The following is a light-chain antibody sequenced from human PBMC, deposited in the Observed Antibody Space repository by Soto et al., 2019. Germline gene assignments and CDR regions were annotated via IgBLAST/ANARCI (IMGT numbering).Light chain of an antibody. V-gene: IGLV2-14*02. J-gene: IGLJ3*02. Sequence: QSVLTQPASVSGSPGQSITISCTGTSSDVGSYNLVSWYQQHPGKAPKLMIYEGSKRPSGVSNRFSGSKSGNTASLTISGLQAEDDADYYCSSYTSISSWVFGGGTKLTVL. CDR2: EGS. CDR3: SSYTSISSWV. CDR1: SSDVGSYNL.